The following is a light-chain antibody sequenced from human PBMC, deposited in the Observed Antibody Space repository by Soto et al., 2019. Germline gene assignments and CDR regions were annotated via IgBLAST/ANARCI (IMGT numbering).Light chain of an antibody. Sequence: EIVMTQSPATLSVSPGERATLSCSASQSISSNLAGYQQKPGQGPRLLIYGASTRATGIPARFSGSGSGTEFTLTSTSLQSEDLAVYYCQHYKSWPHTVGGGNKVEIK. CDR1: QSISSN. V-gene: IGKV3-15*01. CDR2: GAS. CDR3: QHYKSWPHT. J-gene: IGKJ4*01.